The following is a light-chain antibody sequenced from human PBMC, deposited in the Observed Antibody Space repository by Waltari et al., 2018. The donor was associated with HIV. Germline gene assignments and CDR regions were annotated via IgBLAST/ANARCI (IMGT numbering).Light chain of an antibody. Sequence: QAALTKRASVAGSPGQSMTIYCTGTRDDVGGGKYVDWYQQPPGKAPKRMFYEVTKRPSGVSNRFACSKSGNTSSLTISGLQAEDEADYYCCSYAGSGTWVFGGGTKLTVL. CDR3: CSYAGSGTWV. CDR2: EVT. CDR1: RDDVGGGKY. V-gene: IGLV2-23*02. J-gene: IGLJ3*02.